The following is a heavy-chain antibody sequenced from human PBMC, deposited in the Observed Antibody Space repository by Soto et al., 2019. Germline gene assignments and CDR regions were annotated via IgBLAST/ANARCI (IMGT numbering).Heavy chain of an antibody. CDR1: GGSFIGYY. Sequence: QVQLQQWGAGPLRPLETLSLTCGVSGGSFIGYYWAWIRQSPGKGLEWIAEINDRGSINYNPSLKSRVSISVDPSKNHYSLNLRSVTAADTAVYYCARESHDILTGPPWVWYFDIWGRGTLVTVSS. V-gene: IGHV4-34*01. J-gene: IGHJ2*01. D-gene: IGHD3-9*01. CDR3: ARESHDILTGPPWVWYFDI. CDR2: INDRGSI.